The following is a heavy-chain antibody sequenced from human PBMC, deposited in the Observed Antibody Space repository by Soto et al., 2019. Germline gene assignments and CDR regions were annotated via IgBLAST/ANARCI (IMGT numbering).Heavy chain of an antibody. CDR1: GYTFTSYG. D-gene: IGHD6-13*01. CDR3: ARAPPLLQHLALSY. Sequence: QVQLVQSGAEVKKPGASVKVSCKASGYTFTSYGISWVRQAPGQGLEWMGWISAYNGNTNYAQNLQGRVTMTTATSTSTAYMELRSLRSDDTAVYYCARAPPLLQHLALSYWGQGTLVTVSS. V-gene: IGHV1-18*01. J-gene: IGHJ4*02. CDR2: ISAYNGNT.